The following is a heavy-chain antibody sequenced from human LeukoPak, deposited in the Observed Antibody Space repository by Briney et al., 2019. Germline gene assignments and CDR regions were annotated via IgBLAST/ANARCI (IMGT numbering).Heavy chain of an antibody. J-gene: IGHJ4*02. CDR3: ALAAAGFPAPFDY. V-gene: IGHV3-30-3*01. Sequence: GGSLRLSCAASGFTFSSYAMHWVRQAPGKGLEWVAVISYDGSNKCYADSVKGRFTISRDNSKNTLYLQMNSLRAEDTALYYCALAAAGFPAPFDYWGQGTLVTVSS. D-gene: IGHD6-13*01. CDR1: GFTFSSYA. CDR2: ISYDGSNK.